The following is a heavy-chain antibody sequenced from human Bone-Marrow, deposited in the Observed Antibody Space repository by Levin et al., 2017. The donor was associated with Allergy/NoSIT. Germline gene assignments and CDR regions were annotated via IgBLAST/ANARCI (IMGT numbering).Heavy chain of an antibody. D-gene: IGHD6-19*01. J-gene: IGHJ6*02. CDR3: AKDRVTVAGTGEYYFYGMDV. Sequence: PSETLSLTCAASGFSFSTYGMHWVRQAPGKGPEWVAVISFDGSSKYYADSVRGRFTLSRDNSKNTLYLQMNSLRPEDTAMYYCAKDRVTVAGTGEYYFYGMDVWGQGTAVTVSS. CDR1: GFSFSTYG. V-gene: IGHV3-30*18. CDR2: ISFDGSSK.